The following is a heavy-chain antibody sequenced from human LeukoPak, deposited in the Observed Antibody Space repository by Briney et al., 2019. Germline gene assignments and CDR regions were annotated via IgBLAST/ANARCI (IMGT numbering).Heavy chain of an antibody. CDR3: AKDVYFDFWSGYPS. J-gene: IGHJ5*02. CDR2: ISGSGGST. V-gene: IGHV3-23*01. CDR1: GFTFSSYA. Sequence: GGSLRLSCAASGFTFSSYAMSWVRQAPGKGLEWVSAISGSGGSTYYADSVKGRFTISRDNSKNTLYLQMNSLRPEDTALYYCAKDVYFDFWSGYPSWGQGTLVTVSS. D-gene: IGHD3-3*01.